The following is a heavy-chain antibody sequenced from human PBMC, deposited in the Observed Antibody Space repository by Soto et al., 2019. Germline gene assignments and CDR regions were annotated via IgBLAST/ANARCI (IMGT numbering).Heavy chain of an antibody. J-gene: IGHJ5*02. V-gene: IGHV1-8*01. CDR1: GYTFTSYD. CDR2: MNPNSGNT. D-gene: IGHD3-3*01. Sequence: QVQLVQSGAEVKKPGASVKVSCKASGYTFTSYDINWVRQATGQGLEWMGWMNPNSGNTGCAQKFQGRVTMTRNTSISTAYMELSSLRSEDTAVYYCARGRRFLEWLYGSWFDPWGQGTLVTVSS. CDR3: ARGRRFLEWLYGSWFDP.